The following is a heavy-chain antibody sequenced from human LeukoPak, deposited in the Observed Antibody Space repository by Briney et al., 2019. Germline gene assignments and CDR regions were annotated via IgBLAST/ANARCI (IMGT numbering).Heavy chain of an antibody. D-gene: IGHD3-16*01. Sequence: SETLSLTCAVYGGSFSGYYWSWIRQPPGKGLEWIGEINHSGSTNYNPSLKSRVTISVDTSKNQFSLKLSSVTAADTAVYYCARLGPHQRVFDYWGQGTLVTVSS. CDR3: ARLGPHQRVFDY. CDR2: INHSGST. V-gene: IGHV4-34*01. J-gene: IGHJ4*02. CDR1: GGSFSGYY.